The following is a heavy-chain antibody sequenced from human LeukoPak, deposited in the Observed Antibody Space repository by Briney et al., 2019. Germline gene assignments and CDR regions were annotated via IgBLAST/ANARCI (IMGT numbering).Heavy chain of an antibody. V-gene: IGHV3-30*01. D-gene: IGHD1-7*01. CDR2: ISYDGSNK. CDR3: ARDQWELSGLDY. J-gene: IGHJ4*02. CDR1: GFTFSSYA. Sequence: HPGRSLRLSCAASGFTFSSYAMHWVRQAPGKGIDWVAVISYDGSNKYYADSVKGRFTISRDNSKNTLYLQMNSLRAEDTAVYYCARDQWELSGLDYWGQGTLVAVSS.